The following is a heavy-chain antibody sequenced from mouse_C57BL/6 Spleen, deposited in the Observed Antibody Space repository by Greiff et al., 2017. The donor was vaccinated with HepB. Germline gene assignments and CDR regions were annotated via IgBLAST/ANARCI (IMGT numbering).Heavy chain of an antibody. D-gene: IGHD2-1*01. CDR3: ARFYGKYAMDY. V-gene: IGHV5-17*01. Sequence: EVQRVESGGGLVKPGGSLKLSCAASGFTFSDYGMHWVRQAPEKGLEWVAYISSGSSTIYYADTVKGRFTISRDNAKNTLFLQMTSLRSEDTAMYYCARFYGKYAMDYWGQGTSVTVSS. CDR1: GFTFSDYG. CDR2: ISSGSSTI. J-gene: IGHJ4*01.